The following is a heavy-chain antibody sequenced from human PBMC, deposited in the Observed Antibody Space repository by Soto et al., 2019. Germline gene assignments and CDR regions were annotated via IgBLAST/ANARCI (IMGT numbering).Heavy chain of an antibody. V-gene: IGHV3-15*07. J-gene: IGHJ4*02. CDR2: IKSIDAGGTT. CDR1: GFGFTGTW. CDR3: TTNPVGYRYFDY. Sequence: GGSLRLSCATSGFGFTGTWMNWVRQPPGRGLEWVGRIKSIDAGGTTDYAAPVEGRFTISRDDSKNTLFLQMNSLRPEDIAVYYCTTNPVGYRYFDYWGQGTLVTV. D-gene: IGHD5-18*01.